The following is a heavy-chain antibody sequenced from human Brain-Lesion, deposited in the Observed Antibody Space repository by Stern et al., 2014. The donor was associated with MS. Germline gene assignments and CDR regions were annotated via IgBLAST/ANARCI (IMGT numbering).Heavy chain of an antibody. V-gene: IGHV3-74*02. CDR3: ARGERRFDS. CDR2: VNNDGRRT. D-gene: IGHD3-10*01. CDR1: GFTFSHYW. J-gene: IGHJ5*01. Sequence: VQLVESGGGLVQPGGSLRLSCAASGFTFSHYWMHWVRQAPGKGLVWVSRVNNDGRRTSYADSVKGRFTMSRDNAKNTLYLQMNSLRVEDTAIYYCARGERRFDSWGQGTLVTVSS.